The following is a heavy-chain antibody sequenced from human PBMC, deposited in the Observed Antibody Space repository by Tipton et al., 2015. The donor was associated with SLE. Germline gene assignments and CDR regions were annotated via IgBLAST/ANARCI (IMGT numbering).Heavy chain of an antibody. CDR2: IIPILGIA. J-gene: IGHJ4*02. D-gene: IGHD3-22*01. V-gene: IGHV1-69*09. CDR3: ARVRDSSGLDY. Sequence: QVQLVQSGAEVKKPGSSVKVSCKASGGTLSSYTISWVRQAPGQGLEWMGRIIPILGIANYAQKFQGRVTITADKSTSTAYMELSSLRSEDTAVYYCARVRDSSGLDYWGQGTLVTVSS. CDR1: GGTLSSYT.